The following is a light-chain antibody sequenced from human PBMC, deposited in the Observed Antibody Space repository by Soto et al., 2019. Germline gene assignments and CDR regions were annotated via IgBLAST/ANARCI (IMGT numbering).Light chain of an antibody. CDR1: QSVDSRY. CDR3: QQYGTAPYT. V-gene: IGKV3-20*01. Sequence: ETVVTQSPGTLSLSPGEGATLSCRASQSVDSRYLAWYQQTPGQAPMLLIHGTSNRASGIPDRFSGSGSGPDFTITISRLDPEDFAVYYCQQYGTAPYTFGQGTTLEFK. J-gene: IGKJ2*01. CDR2: GTS.